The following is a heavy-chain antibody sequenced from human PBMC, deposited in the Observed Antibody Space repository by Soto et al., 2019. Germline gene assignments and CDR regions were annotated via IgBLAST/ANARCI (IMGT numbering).Heavy chain of an antibody. CDR1: GFTFSSYG. V-gene: IGHV3-33*01. J-gene: IGHJ6*02. CDR3: ARDWFWSGYYYGMDV. D-gene: IGHD3-3*01. Sequence: PGGSLRLSCAASGFTFSSYGMHWVRQAPGKGLEWAAVIWYDGSNKYYADSVKGRFTISRDNSKNTLYLQMNSLRAEDTAVYYCARDWFWSGYYYGMDVWGQGTTVTVSS. CDR2: IWYDGSNK.